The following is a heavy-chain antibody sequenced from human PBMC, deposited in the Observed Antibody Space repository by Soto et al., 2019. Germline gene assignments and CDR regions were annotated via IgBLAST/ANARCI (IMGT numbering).Heavy chain of an antibody. CDR3: ARDGPYYYASRMDV. D-gene: IGHD3-10*01. V-gene: IGHV3-53*04. CDR1: GIPVSSNY. CDR2: LHSGGDT. Sequence: EVQLVESGGGLVQPGGSLRLSCAASGIPVSSNYMTWVRQAPGKGLEWVSVLHSGGDTYYANSVKGRFTISRHDSTNTLFRQMNSPTPEDTAVYYCARDGPYYYASRMDVWGQGTTVTVSS. J-gene: IGHJ6*02.